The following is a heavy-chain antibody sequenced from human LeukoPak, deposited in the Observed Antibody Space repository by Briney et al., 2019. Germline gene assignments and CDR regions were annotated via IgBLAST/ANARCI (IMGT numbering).Heavy chain of an antibody. V-gene: IGHV4-4*02. Sequence: SGTLSLTCAVSGGSISSSNWWTWVRQPPGKGLEWIGEIHHSGSTNYNPSLKSRVTISVDKSRNQFSLKLSSVTAADTAVYYCASSYYYDSSGYGFDPWGQGTLVTVSS. CDR3: ASSYYYDSSGYGFDP. CDR1: GGSISSSNW. D-gene: IGHD3-22*01. J-gene: IGHJ5*02. CDR2: IHHSGST.